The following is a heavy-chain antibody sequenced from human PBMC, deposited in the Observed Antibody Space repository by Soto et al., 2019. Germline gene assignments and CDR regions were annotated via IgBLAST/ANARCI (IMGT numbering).Heavy chain of an antibody. D-gene: IGHD2-15*01. J-gene: IGHJ3*02. CDR2: IYYSGST. Sequence: QLQLQESGPGLVKPSETLSLTCTVSGGSISSSSYYWGWIRQPPGKGLEWIGSIYYSGSTYYNPSLKSRVTISVDTSKNQFSLKLSSVTAADTAVYYCATWGMVAATPVGAFDIWGQGTMVTVSS. CDR3: ATWGMVAATPVGAFDI. V-gene: IGHV4-39*01. CDR1: GGSISSSSYY.